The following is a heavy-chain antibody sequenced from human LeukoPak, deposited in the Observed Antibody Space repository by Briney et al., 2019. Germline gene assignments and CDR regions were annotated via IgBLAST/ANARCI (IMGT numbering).Heavy chain of an antibody. Sequence: PGGSLRLSCAASGFTFSNAWMSWVRQAPGKGLEWVGHIKSKTDGGTTDYAAPVKGRFTISRDDSKNTLYLQMNSMKIEGKALYYFTTGRGLQLWLADFGGRGPVVTVS. D-gene: IGHD5-18*01. V-gene: IGHV3-15*01. CDR2: IKSKTDGGTT. J-gene: IGHJ4*02. CDR3: TTGRGLQLWLADF. CDR1: GFTFSNAW.